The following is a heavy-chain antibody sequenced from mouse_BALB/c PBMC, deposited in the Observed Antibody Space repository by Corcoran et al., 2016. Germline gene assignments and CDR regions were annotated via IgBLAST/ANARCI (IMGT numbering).Heavy chain of an antibody. CDR1: GYTFTNYG. CDR3: ARWLLHDY. V-gene: IGHV9-3-1*01. Sequence: QIQLVQSGPELKKPGETVKNSCKASGYTFTNYGMNWVKQAPGKGLKWMGWINTYTGEPTYADDFKGRVAFSLETSAITAYLQINNLKHEDTATFFCARWLLHDYWGQGTTLTVSS. J-gene: IGHJ2*01. D-gene: IGHD2-3*01. CDR2: INTYTGEP.